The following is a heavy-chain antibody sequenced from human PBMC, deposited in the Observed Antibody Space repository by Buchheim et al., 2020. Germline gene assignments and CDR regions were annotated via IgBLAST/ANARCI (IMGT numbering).Heavy chain of an antibody. CDR2: IKQDGSEK. D-gene: IGHD3-3*01. CDR1: GFTFSSYW. V-gene: IGHV3-7*01. Sequence: EVQLVESGGGLVQPGGSLRLSCAASGFTFSSYWMTWVRQAPGKGLEWVANIKQDGSEKHYVDSVKGRFTISRDNAKKALYLQMNSLRAEDTAVYYCARDYNFWSGYLAYWGQGTL. CDR3: ARDYNFWSGYLAY. J-gene: IGHJ4*02.